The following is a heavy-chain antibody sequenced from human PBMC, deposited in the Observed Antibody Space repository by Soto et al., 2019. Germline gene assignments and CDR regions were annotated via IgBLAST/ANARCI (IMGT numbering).Heavy chain of an antibody. V-gene: IGHV5-51*01. J-gene: IGHJ6*02. CDR1: GYSFTRYW. CDR3: ARTAAAGKYYYGVDV. Sequence: GESLKISCKGSGYSFTRYWIGWVRQMPGKGLEWMGIIYPGDSDTRYSPSFQGQVTISADKSISTAYLQWSSLKASDTAMYYCARTAAAGKYYYGVDVWGQGTTVTSP. CDR2: IYPGDSDT. D-gene: IGHD6-13*01.